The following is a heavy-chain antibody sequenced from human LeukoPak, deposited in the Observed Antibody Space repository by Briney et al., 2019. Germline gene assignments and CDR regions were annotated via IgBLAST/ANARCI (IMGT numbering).Heavy chain of an antibody. CDR2: IYYSGST. Sequence: ASETLSLTCTVSGGSISSYYWSWIRQPPGKGLEWIGYIYYSGSTNYNPSLKSRVTISVDTSKNQFSLKLSSVTAADTAVYYCARLAYSSPSGFDPWGQGTLVTVSS. CDR1: GGSISSYY. D-gene: IGHD6-6*01. CDR3: ARLAYSSPSGFDP. V-gene: IGHV4-59*01. J-gene: IGHJ5*02.